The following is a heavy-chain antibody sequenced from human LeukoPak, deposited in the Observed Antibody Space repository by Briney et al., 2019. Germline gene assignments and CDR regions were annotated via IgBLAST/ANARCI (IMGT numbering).Heavy chain of an antibody. CDR3: ARAEVGSSWDYFDY. D-gene: IGHD6-13*01. Sequence: ASVKVSCKASGYTFTSQGISWVRQAPGQGLEWMGWTSAYNGNTNYAQKVQGRVTMTTDTSTSTAYMELRSLRSDDTAVYYCARAEVGSSWDYFDYWGQGTLVTVSS. J-gene: IGHJ4*02. V-gene: IGHV1-18*01. CDR2: TSAYNGNT. CDR1: GYTFTSQG.